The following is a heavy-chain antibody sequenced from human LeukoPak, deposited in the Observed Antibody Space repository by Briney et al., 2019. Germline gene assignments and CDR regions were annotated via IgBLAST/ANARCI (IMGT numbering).Heavy chain of an antibody. CDR3: ARLGGSGSYYKGPYYMDV. D-gene: IGHD3-10*01. CDR2: IYYSGST. Sequence: SETLSLTCSVSGGSISSSSSYWGWIRQPPGKGLEWIGYIYYSGSTNYNPSLKSRVTISVDTSKNQFSLKLSSVTAADTAVYYCARLGGSGSYYKGPYYMDVWGKGTTVTISS. CDR1: GGSISSSSSY. J-gene: IGHJ6*03. V-gene: IGHV4-61*05.